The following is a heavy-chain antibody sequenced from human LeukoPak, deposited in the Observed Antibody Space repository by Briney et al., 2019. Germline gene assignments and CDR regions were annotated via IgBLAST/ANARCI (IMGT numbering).Heavy chain of an antibody. CDR1: GFTFSSYS. J-gene: IGHJ3*02. D-gene: IGHD3-22*01. V-gene: IGHV3-21*01. Sequence: KPGGSLRLSCAASGFTFSSYSMKWVRQAPGKGLEWVSSISSSSSYIYYADSVKGRFTISRDNAKNSLYLQMNSLRAEDTAVYYCARVLAGYYDSSGYSGNDAFDIWGQGTMVTVSS. CDR2: ISSSSSYI. CDR3: ARVLAGYYDSSGYSGNDAFDI.